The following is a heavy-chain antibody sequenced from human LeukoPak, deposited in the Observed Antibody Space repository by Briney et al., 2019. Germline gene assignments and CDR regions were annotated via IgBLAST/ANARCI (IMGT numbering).Heavy chain of an antibody. Sequence: GGSLRLSCAASPFTFSSYWMSWVRQAPGKGLEWVANIKQDGSEKYYVDSVKGRFTISRDNARNSLSLQMHSLRAEDTAVYYCARITDYYYDSSGYLDCWGQGTLVTVSS. CDR2: IKQDGSEK. CDR1: PFTFSSYW. CDR3: ARITDYYYDSSGYLDC. V-gene: IGHV3-7*01. D-gene: IGHD3-22*01. J-gene: IGHJ4*02.